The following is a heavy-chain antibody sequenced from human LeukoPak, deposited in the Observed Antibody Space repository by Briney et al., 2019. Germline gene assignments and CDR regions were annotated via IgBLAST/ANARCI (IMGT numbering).Heavy chain of an antibody. CDR3: AKGTTVYSSSPGYYYMDV. V-gene: IGHV3-23*01. Sequence: GGSLRLSCAASGFTFSSYAMSWVRQAPGKGLEWVSAISGSGGSTYYADSVKGRFTISRDNSKNTLYLQMNSLRAEDTAVYYCAKGTTVYSSSPGYYYMDVWGKGTTVTVSS. CDR2: ISGSGGST. CDR1: GFTFSSYA. J-gene: IGHJ6*03. D-gene: IGHD6-13*01.